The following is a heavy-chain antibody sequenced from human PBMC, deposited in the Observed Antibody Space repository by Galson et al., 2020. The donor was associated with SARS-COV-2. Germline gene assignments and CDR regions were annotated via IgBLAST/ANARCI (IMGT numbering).Heavy chain of an antibody. Sequence: ASVKVSCKASGYTFTSYGIIWVRQAPGQGLEWMGWISAYNGNTNYAQKLQGRVTMTTDTSTSTAYMELRSLRSDDTAVYYCARVPTIFGVVIIRRDDAFDIWGQGTMVTVSS. J-gene: IGHJ3*02. CDR3: ARVPTIFGVVIIRRDDAFDI. CDR2: ISAYNGNT. D-gene: IGHD3-3*01. V-gene: IGHV1-18*04. CDR1: GYTFTSYG.